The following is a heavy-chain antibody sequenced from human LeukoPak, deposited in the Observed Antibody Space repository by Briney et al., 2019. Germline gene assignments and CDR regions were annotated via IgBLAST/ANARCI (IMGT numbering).Heavy chain of an antibody. CDR1: SGSISSYY. CDR3: AGTAAYYDILTGYYRDY. CDR2: IYYSGRT. D-gene: IGHD3-9*01. J-gene: IGHJ4*02. Sequence: SETLSLTCSVSSGSISSYYWSWIRQPPGKGLEWIGYIYYSGRTSYNPSLKSRVTISVDTSKNHFSLTLSSVTAADTAVYYCAGTAAYYDILTGYYRDYWGQGTLVTVSS. V-gene: IGHV4-59*01.